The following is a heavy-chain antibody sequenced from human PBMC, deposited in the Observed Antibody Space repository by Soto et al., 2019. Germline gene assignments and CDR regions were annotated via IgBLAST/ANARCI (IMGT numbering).Heavy chain of an antibody. V-gene: IGHV1-8*01. Sequence: ASVKVSCKASGYTFTSYDINWVRQATGQGLEWMGWMNPNSGNTGYAQKFQGRVTMTRNTSISTAYMELSSLRSEDTAVYYCAADVGGYIYGLGKYWGQGTLVTVSS. CDR1: GYTFTSYD. J-gene: IGHJ4*02. CDR3: AADVGGYIYGLGKY. D-gene: IGHD5-18*01. CDR2: MNPNSGNT.